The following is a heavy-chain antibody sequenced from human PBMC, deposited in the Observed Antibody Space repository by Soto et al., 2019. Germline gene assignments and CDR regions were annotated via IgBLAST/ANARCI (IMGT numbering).Heavy chain of an antibody. D-gene: IGHD5-18*01. CDR3: ARGGYSYGRDYGMDV. CDR2: IYYTGST. J-gene: IGHJ6*02. CDR1: GGSISTYY. Sequence: GTLSLTCSVSGGSISTYYWSWIRQPPEKGLEWIGYIYYTGSTNYNPSLKSRVTMSLDTSKNQFSLKVTSLTAADTAVYYCARGGYSYGRDYGMDVWGQGTTVTVSS. V-gene: IGHV4-59*01.